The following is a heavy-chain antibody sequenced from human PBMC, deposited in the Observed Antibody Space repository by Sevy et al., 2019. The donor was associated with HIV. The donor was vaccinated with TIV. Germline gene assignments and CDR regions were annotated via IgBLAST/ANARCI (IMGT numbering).Heavy chain of an antibody. Sequence: ASVKVSCKASGYTFTGYYMHWVRQAPGQGLEWMGRINPNSGGTNYAQKFQGRDTMTRDTSISTAYMELSRLRSDDTAVYYCARGGDIVVVPAAPHDAFDIWGQGTMVTVSS. D-gene: IGHD2-2*01. J-gene: IGHJ3*02. V-gene: IGHV1-2*06. CDR2: INPNSGGT. CDR3: ARGGDIVVVPAAPHDAFDI. CDR1: GYTFTGYY.